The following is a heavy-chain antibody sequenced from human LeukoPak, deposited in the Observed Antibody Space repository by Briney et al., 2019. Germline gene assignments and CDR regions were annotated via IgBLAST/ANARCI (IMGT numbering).Heavy chain of an antibody. V-gene: IGHV4-34*01. CDR1: GGSFSGYY. CDR2: INHSGST. Sequence: SETLSLNCAVYGGSFSGYYWSWIRQPPGKGPEWIGEINHSGSTNHNPSLKSRVTISVDASKNQFSLKLSSVTAADTSVYYCVRAGGRVGSSLDFDYWGQGTPVTVSS. D-gene: IGHD6-6*01. CDR3: VRAGGRVGSSLDFDY. J-gene: IGHJ4*02.